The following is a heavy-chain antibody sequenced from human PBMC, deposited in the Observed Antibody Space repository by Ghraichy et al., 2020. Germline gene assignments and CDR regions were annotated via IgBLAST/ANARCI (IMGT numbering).Heavy chain of an antibody. CDR2: ISSSSSYI. CDR3: ARDRGGDCCSGMDV. CDR1: GFTFSSYS. J-gene: IGHJ6*02. D-gene: IGHD2-21*02. V-gene: IGHV3-21*01. Sequence: GGSLRLSCAASGFTFSSYSMNWVRQAPGKGLEWVSSISSSSSYIYYADSVKGRFTISRDNAKNSLYLQMNSLRAEDTAVYYCARDRGGDCCSGMDVWGQGTTVTVSS.